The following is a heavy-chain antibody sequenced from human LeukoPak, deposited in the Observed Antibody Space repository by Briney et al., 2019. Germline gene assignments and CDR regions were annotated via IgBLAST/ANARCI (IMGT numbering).Heavy chain of an antibody. CDR2: IYYTGSI. Sequence: SETLSLTCTVSGASISSSGSYWTWIRQHPGKGLEWIAYIYYTGSIYYNPSLQSRVTISVDTSKNQFSLNLSSVTAADTAVYYCAHGSGYPRPFDYWGQGTLVTVSS. J-gene: IGHJ4*02. CDR3: AHGSGYPRPFDY. V-gene: IGHV4-31*03. CDR1: GASISSSGSY. D-gene: IGHD3-3*01.